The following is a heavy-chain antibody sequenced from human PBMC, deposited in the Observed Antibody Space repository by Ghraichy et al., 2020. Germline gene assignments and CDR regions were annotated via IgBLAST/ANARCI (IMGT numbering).Heavy chain of an antibody. CDR3: ARLSDYYDSSGYYSPGWFDP. CDR1: GFSLSTSGMC. V-gene: IGHV2-70*11. Sequence: QTLSLTCTFSGFSLSTSGMCVSWIRQPPGKALEWLARIDWDDDKYYSTSLKTRLTISKDTSKNQVVLTMTNMDPVDTATYYCARLSDYYDSSGYYSPGWFDPWGQGTLVTVSS. D-gene: IGHD3-22*01. CDR2: IDWDDDK. J-gene: IGHJ5*02.